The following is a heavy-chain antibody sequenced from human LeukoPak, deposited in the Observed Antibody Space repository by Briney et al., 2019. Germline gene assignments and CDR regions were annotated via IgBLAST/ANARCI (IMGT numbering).Heavy chain of an antibody. CDR2: IFYTGST. Sequence: SETLSLTCTVSGGSISSYYWSWIRQPPGKGLEWIGYIFYTGSTNYNPSLKSRVTISVLTSKNRFSLKLSSVTAADTAVYYCATLTGGDDAFDIWGQGTMVTVSS. V-gene: IGHV4-59*01. J-gene: IGHJ3*02. CDR1: GGSISSYY. D-gene: IGHD4-23*01. CDR3: ATLTGGDDAFDI.